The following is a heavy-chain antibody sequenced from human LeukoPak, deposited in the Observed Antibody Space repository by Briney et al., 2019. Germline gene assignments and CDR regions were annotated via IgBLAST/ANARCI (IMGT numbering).Heavy chain of an antibody. V-gene: IGHV4-31*03. CDR1: GGSISSGGYY. CDR3: ARVIAGVVYEGGYYFDY. Sequence: SETLSLTCTVSGGSISSGGYYWSWIRQHPGKGLEWIGYIYYSGSTYYNPSLKRRVTISVDTSKNQFSLKLSSVTAADTAVYYCARVIAGVVYEGGYYFDYWGQGTLVTVSS. D-gene: IGHD6-13*01. CDR2: IYYSGST. J-gene: IGHJ4*02.